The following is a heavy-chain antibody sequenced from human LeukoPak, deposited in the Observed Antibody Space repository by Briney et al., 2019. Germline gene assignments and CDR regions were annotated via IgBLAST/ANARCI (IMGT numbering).Heavy chain of an antibody. CDR2: ISSSSSYI. D-gene: IGHD6-13*01. CDR3: VLDWTAAGNYYYYYYGMDV. V-gene: IGHV3-21*01. Sequence: GGSLRLSCAASGFTFSSYSMNWVRQAPGKGPEWVSSISSSSSYIYYADSVKGRFTISRDNAKNSLYLQMNSLRAEDTAVYYCVLDWTAAGNYYYYYYGMDVWGQGTTVTVSS. CDR1: GFTFSSYS. J-gene: IGHJ6*02.